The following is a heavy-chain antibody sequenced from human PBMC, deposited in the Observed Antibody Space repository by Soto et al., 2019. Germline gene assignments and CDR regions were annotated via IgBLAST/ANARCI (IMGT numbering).Heavy chain of an antibody. J-gene: IGHJ6*04. D-gene: IGHD2-21*01. Sequence: GGSLRLSCAASGFTFSDYYMSWIRQAPGKGLEWVSDISSSGSTIYYADSVKGRFTISRDNAKNSLYLQMNSLRAENPSVYYWARVKAHYCYGMDAGAKGPRLTFSS. V-gene: IGHV3-11*01. CDR1: GFTFSDYY. CDR3: ARVKAHYCYGMDA. CDR2: ISSSGSTI.